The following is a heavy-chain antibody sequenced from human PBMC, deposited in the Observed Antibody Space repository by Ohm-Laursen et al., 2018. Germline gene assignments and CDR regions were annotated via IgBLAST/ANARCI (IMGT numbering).Heavy chain of an antibody. CDR1: GFTVSRNY. V-gene: IGHV3-53*01. CDR3: ARSHYYGSGTYFELYYFDY. J-gene: IGHJ4*02. Sequence: SLRLSCAASGFTVSRNYMSWVRQAPGKGLEWVSVIYSGGATYYADSVKGRFTISRDNSKNTLYLQINSLRAEDTAVYYCARSHYYGSGTYFELYYFDYWGQGTLVTVSS. D-gene: IGHD3-10*01. CDR2: IYSGGAT.